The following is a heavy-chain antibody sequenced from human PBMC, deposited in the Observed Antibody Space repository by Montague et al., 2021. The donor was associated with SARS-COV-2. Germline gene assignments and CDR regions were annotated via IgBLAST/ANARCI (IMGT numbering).Heavy chain of an antibody. CDR3: AGGVVAATPVVDY. CDR2: IYACGGT. V-gene: IGHV4-4*07. Sequence: SETLSLTYSVSGEPISGFFWNWIRQPAGKGLEWIGRIYACGGTDYNPSLESRVTMSVDTSKNQFSLKVNSVTAADTAMYYCAGGVVAATPVVDYWGRGTLVTVSS. J-gene: IGHJ4*02. CDR1: GEPISGFF. D-gene: IGHD2-15*01.